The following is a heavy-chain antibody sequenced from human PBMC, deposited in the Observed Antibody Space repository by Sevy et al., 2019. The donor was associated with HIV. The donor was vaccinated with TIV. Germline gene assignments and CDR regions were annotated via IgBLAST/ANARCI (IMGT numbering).Heavy chain of an antibody. CDR2: VSWNSASI. CDR1: GFTFDDYA. J-gene: IGHJ3*02. Sequence: GGSLRLSCAASGFTFDDYAMHWVRQAPGKGLEWVSGVSWNSASIGYAGSVRGRFTISRDNAKNSLSLQMNRLTSEDRAFYYCTKVLGATLVPGYCYHGTSWPRDGFDIWGDGTMVSVSS. V-gene: IGHV3-9*01. D-gene: IGHD2-2*03. CDR3: TKVLGATLVPGYCYHGTSWPRDGFDI.